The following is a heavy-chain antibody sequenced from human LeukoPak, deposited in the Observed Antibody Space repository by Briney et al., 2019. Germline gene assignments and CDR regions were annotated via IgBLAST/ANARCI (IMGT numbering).Heavy chain of an antibody. CDR1: GASMNSFY. CDR3: VRDWDWRSSYYNYYMDF. V-gene: IGHV4-4*07. CDR2: LHTSGTT. J-gene: IGHJ6*03. Sequence: KSSETLCLTCSVSGASMNSFYWAWVRQPAGKGLEWIGRLHTSGTTNYNPSLKSRVTMSADTSKRQFSLTLRSVTAADTAVYYCVRDWDWRSSYYNYYMDFWGEGTTVTVSS. D-gene: IGHD3-16*01.